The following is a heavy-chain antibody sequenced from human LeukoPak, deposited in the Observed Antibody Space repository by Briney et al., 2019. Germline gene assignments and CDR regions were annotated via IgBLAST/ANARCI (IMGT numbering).Heavy chain of an antibody. D-gene: IGHD1-26*01. CDR3: ARGEYSGSYYDY. CDR1: GGSISSGSYY. J-gene: IGHJ4*02. CDR2: LSTSGST. Sequence: PSETLSLTCTVSGGSISSGSYYWSWIRQPAGKGLEWVGRLSTSGSTNYNPSLKSRVTISVDTFKRQFSLKLSSVTAADTAVYYCARGEYSGSYYDYWGQGTLVTVSS. V-gene: IGHV4-61*02.